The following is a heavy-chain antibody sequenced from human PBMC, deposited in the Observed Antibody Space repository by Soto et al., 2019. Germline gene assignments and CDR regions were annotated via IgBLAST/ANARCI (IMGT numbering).Heavy chain of an antibody. CDR2: IKQDGSEK. D-gene: IGHD2-15*01. CDR1: GFTFSSYW. J-gene: IGHJ6*02. Sequence: GGSLRLSCAASGFTFSSYWMSWVRQAPGKGLEWVANIKQDGSEKYYVDSVKGRFTISRDHAKNSLYLQMNSLRAEDTAVYYCAQDHKVVAGRTSPFAFYYYGMDVWGQGTTVTVSS. CDR3: AQDHKVVAGRTSPFAFYYYGMDV. V-gene: IGHV3-7*03.